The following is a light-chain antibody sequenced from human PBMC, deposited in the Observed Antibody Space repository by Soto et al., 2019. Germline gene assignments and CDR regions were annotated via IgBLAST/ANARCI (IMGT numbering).Light chain of an antibody. CDR3: RSYTSSSTVV. CDR1: SSDVGGYNY. CDR2: DVS. V-gene: IGLV2-14*01. J-gene: IGLJ2*01. Sequence: QSALTQPASVPGSPGQSITISCTGTSSDVGGYNYVSWYQQHPGKAPKLMIYDVSNRPSGVSNRFSGSKSGNTASLTISGLQAEDEADYYCRSYTSSSTVVFGGGTKLTVL.